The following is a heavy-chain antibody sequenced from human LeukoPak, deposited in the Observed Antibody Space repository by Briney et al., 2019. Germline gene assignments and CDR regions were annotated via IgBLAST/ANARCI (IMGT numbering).Heavy chain of an antibody. V-gene: IGHV3-49*04. CDR3: TRGLDRYSYGLDDAFDI. J-gene: IGHJ3*02. D-gene: IGHD5-18*01. Sequence: GGSLRLSCAASGFTFSSYGMSWVRQAPGKGLEWVGFIRSKTFGGTTEYAASVKGRFTISRDDSKSIAYLQMYSLKTEDTAVYYCTRGLDRYSYGLDDAFDIWGQGTMVTVSS. CDR1: GFTFSSYG. CDR2: IRSKTFGGTT.